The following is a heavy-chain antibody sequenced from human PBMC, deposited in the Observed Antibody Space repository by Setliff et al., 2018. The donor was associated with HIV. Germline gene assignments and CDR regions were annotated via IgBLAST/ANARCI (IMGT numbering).Heavy chain of an antibody. Sequence: PGGSLRLSCAASGFTFSSYAMHWVRQAPGKGLEWVAVISYDGSNKYYADSVKGRFTISRDNSKNTLYLQMNSLRAEDTAVYYCARDSYYDFWSGYYSQPYGMDVWGQGTTVTVSS. CDR3: ARDSYYDFWSGYYSQPYGMDV. V-gene: IGHV3-30*04. D-gene: IGHD3-3*01. CDR1: GFTFSSYA. CDR2: ISYDGSNK. J-gene: IGHJ6*02.